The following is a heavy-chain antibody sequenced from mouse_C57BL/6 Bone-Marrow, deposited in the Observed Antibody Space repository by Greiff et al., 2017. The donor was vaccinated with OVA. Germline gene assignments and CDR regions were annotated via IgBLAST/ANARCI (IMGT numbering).Heavy chain of an antibody. D-gene: IGHD2-3*01. J-gene: IGHJ1*03. CDR3: ARHDDGYFWYFDV. V-gene: IGHV2-6-1*01. Sequence: QVQLKQSGPGLVAPSQSLSITCTVSGFSLTSYGVHWVRQPPGKGLEWLVVIWSDGSTTYNSALKSRLSISKDNSKSQVFLKMNSLQTDDTAMYYCARHDDGYFWYFDVWGTGTTVTVSS. CDR1: GFSLTSYG. CDR2: IWSDGST.